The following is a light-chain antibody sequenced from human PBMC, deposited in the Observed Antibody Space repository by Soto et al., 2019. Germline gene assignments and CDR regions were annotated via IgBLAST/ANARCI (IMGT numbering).Light chain of an antibody. J-gene: IGKJ5*01. CDR1: QSVSTS. V-gene: IGKV3-11*01. Sequence: SMLPQSPATLSLSPGERATLSCRASQSVSTSLAWYQQTPGQAPRLLIYDASHRATGIPARFSGSGSGTDFTLTISNLEPADFALYYCQQRSDWPPSITFGQGTRLAIK. CDR3: QQRSDWPPSIT. CDR2: DAS.